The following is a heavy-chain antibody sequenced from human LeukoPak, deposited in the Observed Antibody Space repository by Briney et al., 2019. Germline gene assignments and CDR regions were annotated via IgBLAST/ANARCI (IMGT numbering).Heavy chain of an antibody. CDR1: GFTFSNAW. V-gene: IGHV3-15*01. D-gene: IGHD6-19*01. CDR3: TTEVGWQWLFDY. Sequence: PGGSLRLSCAASGFTFSNAWMSWVRQAPGKGLEWVGRIKSKADGGTTDYAAPVKGRFTISRDDSKNTLYLQMNSLKTEDTAVYYCTTEVGWQWLFDYWGQGTLVTVSS. CDR2: IKSKADGGTT. J-gene: IGHJ4*02.